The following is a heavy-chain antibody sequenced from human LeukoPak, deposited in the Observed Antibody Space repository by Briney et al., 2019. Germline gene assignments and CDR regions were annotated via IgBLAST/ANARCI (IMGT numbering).Heavy chain of an antibody. D-gene: IGHD3-22*01. CDR1: GGSISSGDYY. CDR2: IYHSGST. CDR3: ARYLKYGPTYYYDSSGYHPSLFFDY. Sequence: PSQTLSLTCTVSGGSISSGDYYWSWIRQPPGKGLEWIGYIYHSGSTYYNPSLKSRVTISVDKSKNQFSLKLSSVTAADTAVYYCARYLKYGPTYYYDSSGYHPSLFFDYWGQGTLVTVSS. V-gene: IGHV4-30-4*01. J-gene: IGHJ4*02.